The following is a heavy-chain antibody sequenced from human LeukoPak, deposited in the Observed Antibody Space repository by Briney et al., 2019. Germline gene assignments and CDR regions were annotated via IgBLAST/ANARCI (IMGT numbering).Heavy chain of an antibody. D-gene: IGHD6-13*01. V-gene: IGHV3-23*01. CDR3: AKQVAAAGTPYGMDV. Sequence: GGSLRLSCAASGFTFSSYAMSWVRQAPGKGLEWVSAISGSGGSTYYADSVKGRFTICRDNSKNTLYLQMNSLRAEDTAVYYCAKQVAAAGTPYGMDVWGQGTTVTVSS. J-gene: IGHJ6*02. CDR1: GFTFSSYA. CDR2: ISGSGGST.